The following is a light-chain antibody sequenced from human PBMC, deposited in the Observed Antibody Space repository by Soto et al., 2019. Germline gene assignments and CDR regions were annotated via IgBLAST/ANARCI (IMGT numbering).Light chain of an antibody. CDR2: GAS. CDR3: QQYNNWAPWT. CDR1: QSVSSSY. J-gene: IGKJ1*01. V-gene: IGKV3-15*01. Sequence: EIVLTQSPGTLSLSPGERATLSCRASQSVSSSYLAWYQQKPGQAPRLLIYGASTRATGIPARFSGSGSGTEFTLPISSLQYEDFAVYYCQQYNNWAPWTFGQGTKVDIK.